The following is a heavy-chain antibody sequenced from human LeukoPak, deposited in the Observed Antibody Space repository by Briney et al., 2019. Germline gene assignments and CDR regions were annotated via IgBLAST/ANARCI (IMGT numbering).Heavy chain of an antibody. V-gene: IGHV3-23*01. CDR3: AKASWVSSANAVL. Sequence: GGSLTLSCTASGLTFSSYAMSWVREAPARGLEWVSSLRGNGDTFYADFVKGRFTLSRDESRNTVYLQLNNLRVEDTAVYYCAKASWVSSANAVLWGQGTVVTVSS. CDR2: LRGNGDT. D-gene: IGHD3-16*01. J-gene: IGHJ4*02. CDR1: GLTFSSYA.